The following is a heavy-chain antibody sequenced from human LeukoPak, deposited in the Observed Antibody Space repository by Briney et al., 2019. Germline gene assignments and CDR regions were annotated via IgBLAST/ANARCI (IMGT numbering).Heavy chain of an antibody. CDR1: GVSISSGSNY. Sequence: SETLSLTCSVSGVSISSGSNYWGWIRQPPGKTLEWIGSIYSSGSTYYNPSLKSRVTMSVDTSKNQFSLKLSSVTAADTAVYYCARVGGSSRGWFDPWGQGALVTVSS. V-gene: IGHV4-39*07. CDR3: ARVGGSSRGWFDP. CDR2: IYSSGST. J-gene: IGHJ5*02. D-gene: IGHD6-13*01.